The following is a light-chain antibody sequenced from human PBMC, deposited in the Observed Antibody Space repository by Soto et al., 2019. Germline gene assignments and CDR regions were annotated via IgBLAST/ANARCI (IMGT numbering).Light chain of an antibody. CDR1: NSDVGSYHY. CDR2: EGS. V-gene: IGLV2-23*01. Sequence: QSALTQPASVSGSPGQSITISCTGTNSDVGSYHYVSWYQQFPGEAPKLMIYEGSKRPSGVSNRFSGSKSGNTASLTISGLQAEDEADYYCCSYAGSRKVFGGGTKLTVL. CDR3: CSYAGSRKV. J-gene: IGLJ2*01.